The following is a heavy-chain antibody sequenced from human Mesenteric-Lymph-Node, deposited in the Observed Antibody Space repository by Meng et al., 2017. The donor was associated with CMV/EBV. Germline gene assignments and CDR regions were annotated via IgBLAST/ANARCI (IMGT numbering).Heavy chain of an antibody. Sequence: SVKVSCKASGGTFKNYPISWVRQAPGQGLEWMGGIIPMFGTTNYAQKFQGRVTITTDDSTRTAYMELSSLRSEDTAMYYCARQRGYCSSTNHCYYYYYGMDVWGQGTTVTVSS. D-gene: IGHD2-2*01. CDR1: GGTFKNYP. J-gene: IGHJ6*02. CDR2: IIPMFGTT. CDR3: ARQRGYCSSTNHCYYYYYGMDV. V-gene: IGHV1-69*05.